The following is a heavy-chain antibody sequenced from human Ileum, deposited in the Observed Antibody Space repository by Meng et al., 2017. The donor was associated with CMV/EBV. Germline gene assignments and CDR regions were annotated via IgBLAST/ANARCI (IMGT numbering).Heavy chain of an antibody. CDR3: VRYRRDCNKYTLDI. CDR1: GGSIINYY. Sequence: SETLSLTCTVSGGSIINYYWSWSRQTPGRGLEWLGYVYSSGSTNYNPSLSSRVTMSVDTSKNAISLKLSSVTAADTAVYYCVRYRRDCNKYTLDIWGQGTMVTVSS. J-gene: IGHJ3*02. V-gene: IGHV4-59*01. D-gene: IGHD5-24*01. CDR2: VYSSGST.